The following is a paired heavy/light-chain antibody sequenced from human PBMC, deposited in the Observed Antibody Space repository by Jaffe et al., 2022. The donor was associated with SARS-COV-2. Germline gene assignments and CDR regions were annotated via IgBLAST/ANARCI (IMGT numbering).Light chain of an antibody. CDR3: CSYGGSTTSRV. Sequence: QSALTQPASVSGSPGQSITISCTATSSAVGSYTLVSWYQQHPGKAPKLLIYEGYKRPSGVSDRFSGSESGYTASLTISGLQPEDEADYYCCSYGGSTTSRVFGTGSKVTVL. CDR2: EGY. V-gene: IGLV2-23*01. CDR1: SSAVGSYTL. J-gene: IGLJ1*01.
Heavy chain of an antibody. D-gene: IGHD3-22*01. CDR1: GFTFTDYA. V-gene: IGHV3-30*04. CDR3: ARVGEYYYDSPGAFDI. J-gene: IGHJ3*02. Sequence: QVQLVESGGGEVQPGRSLRLSCEASGFTFTDYAIHWVRQAPGKGLEWVALISYDGSNKDYTDSVRGRFTLSRDNSKSTLYLQMNTLRPEDTAVYYCARVGEYYYDSPGAFDIWGQGTMVSVSS. CDR2: ISYDGSNK.